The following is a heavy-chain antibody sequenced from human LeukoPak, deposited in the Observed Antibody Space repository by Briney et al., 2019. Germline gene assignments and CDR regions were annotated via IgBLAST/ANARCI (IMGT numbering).Heavy chain of an antibody. V-gene: IGHV1-8*01. CDR3: ARDNYYGSGFDY. D-gene: IGHD3-10*01. CDR1: GYTFTSYD. CDR2: MNPNSGNK. Sequence: GASVTVSCKASGYTFTSYDINWVRQATGQGLEWMGWMNPNSGNKGYAQKFQGRVTMTRNTSISTAYMELSSLRSEDTAVYYCARDNYYGSGFDYWGQGTLVTVSS. J-gene: IGHJ4*02.